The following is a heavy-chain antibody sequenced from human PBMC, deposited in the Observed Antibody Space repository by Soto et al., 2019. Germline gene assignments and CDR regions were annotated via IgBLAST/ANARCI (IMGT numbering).Heavy chain of an antibody. V-gene: IGHV3-23*01. Sequence: GGSLRLSCAASGFTFSSHAMGWLRQAPGTGPEWVAFVDGSGYDTSYAASVKGRFTVSRDNSDNSLFLHMNSLRAEDTGRYFCSKEIFAAAYAATSAFDLWGQGTLVTVSS. CDR3: SKEIFAAAYAATSAFDL. CDR1: GFTFSSHA. J-gene: IGHJ4*02. CDR2: VDGSGYDT. D-gene: IGHD2-8*01.